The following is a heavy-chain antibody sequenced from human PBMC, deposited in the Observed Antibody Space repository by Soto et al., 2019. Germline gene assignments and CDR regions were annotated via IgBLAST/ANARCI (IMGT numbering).Heavy chain of an antibody. J-gene: IGHJ4*02. CDR3: VKRSLLVVAT. CDR2: IDNGGKT. D-gene: IGHD2-8*02. V-gene: IGHV4-39*01. CDR1: Y. Sequence: YWAWIHKRPGKGLERIGSIDNGGKTYYNPPLKSRVIISADTSKNQFSLSLNSVTDADTDIYYCVKRSLLVVATWGQGILVTVYS.